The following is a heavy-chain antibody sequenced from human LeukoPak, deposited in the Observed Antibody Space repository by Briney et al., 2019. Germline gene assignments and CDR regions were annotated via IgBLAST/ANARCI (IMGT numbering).Heavy chain of an antibody. CDR2: ISGSGGST. V-gene: IGHV3-23*01. CDR3: AKDQRYYDFWSGFDY. D-gene: IGHD3-3*01. Sequence: PGGSLRLSCAASGFTFSSYAMSWVRQAPGKGLEWVSAISGSGGSTYYADSVKGRFTISRDNSKNTLYLQMNSLRAEDTAVYYCAKDQRYYDFWSGFDYWGQGTLVTVSS. J-gene: IGHJ4*02. CDR1: GFTFSSYA.